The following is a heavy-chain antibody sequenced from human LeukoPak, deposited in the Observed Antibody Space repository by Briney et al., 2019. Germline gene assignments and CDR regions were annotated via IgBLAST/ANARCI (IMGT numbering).Heavy chain of an antibody. V-gene: IGHV3-30-3*01. J-gene: IGHJ5*02. D-gene: IGHD6-19*01. CDR2: ISYDGSNK. CDR3: ARDSESDL. Sequence: GGSLRLSCAASGFTFSSYAMHWVRRAPGKGLEWVAVISYDGSNKYYADSVKGRFTISRDNSKNTLYLQMNSLRAEDTAVYYCARDSESDLWGQGALVTVSS. CDR1: GFTFSSYA.